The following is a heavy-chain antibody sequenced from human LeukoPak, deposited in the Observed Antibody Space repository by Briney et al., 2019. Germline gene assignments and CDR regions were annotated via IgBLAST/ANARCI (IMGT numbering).Heavy chain of an antibody. J-gene: IGHJ4*02. Sequence: KPSETLSLTCTVSGGSISSYYWSWIRQPPGKGLEWIGYIYYSGSTNYNPSLKSRVTISVGTSKTQFSLKVTSVTTADTAVYYCAKGRKDFDTNLGPFDSWGQGILVTVSS. CDR3: AKGRKDFDTNLGPFDS. CDR1: GGSISSYY. V-gene: IGHV4-59*01. D-gene: IGHD3-9*01. CDR2: IYYSGST.